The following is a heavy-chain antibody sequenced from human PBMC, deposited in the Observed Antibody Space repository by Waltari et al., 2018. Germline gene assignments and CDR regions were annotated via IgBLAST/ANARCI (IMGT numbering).Heavy chain of an antibody. CDR2: INLEGSTT. J-gene: IGHJ4*02. Sequence: EVQLVESGGGLVQPGGSLRLSCAASGFTYRSYWMQWVRQAPGKGLVVFERINLEGSTTTYADSVKGRFTISRDNAKNTLSLQMNSLRAEDTAVYYCARKRGRGLTYGPFFYDYWGRGTLVTVAS. D-gene: IGHD5-18*01. V-gene: IGHV3-74*03. CDR3: ARKRGRGLTYGPFFYDY. CDR1: GFTYRSYW.